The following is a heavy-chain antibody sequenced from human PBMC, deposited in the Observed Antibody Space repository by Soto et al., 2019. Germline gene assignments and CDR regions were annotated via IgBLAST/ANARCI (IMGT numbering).Heavy chain of an antibody. CDR3: ARGEPWDV. CDR2: ISWNSGSI. Sequence: GGSLRLSCAASGFTFSSYSMNWVRQAPGKGLEWVSGISWNSGSIGYADSVKGRFTISRDNAKNSLYLQMNSLRAEDTAVYYCARGEPWDVWGQGTTVTVSS. D-gene: IGHD1-1*01. CDR1: GFTFSSYS. V-gene: IGHV3-48*04. J-gene: IGHJ6*02.